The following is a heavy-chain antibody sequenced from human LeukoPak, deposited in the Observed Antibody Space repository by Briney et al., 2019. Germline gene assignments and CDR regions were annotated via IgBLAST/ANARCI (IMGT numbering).Heavy chain of an antibody. V-gene: IGHV3-23*01. CDR1: GFTFSPYA. CDR3: ALSRGAYNYGPFDY. J-gene: IGHJ4*02. CDR2: ISDSGGST. Sequence: GGSLRLSCAASGFTFSPYAMSWVRQAPGKGLEWVSGISDSGGSTYYADSVKGRFTISRDNSKDTLYLQMNSLRAEDTAVYYCALSRGAYNYGPFDYWGQGTLVTVSS. D-gene: IGHD5-18*01.